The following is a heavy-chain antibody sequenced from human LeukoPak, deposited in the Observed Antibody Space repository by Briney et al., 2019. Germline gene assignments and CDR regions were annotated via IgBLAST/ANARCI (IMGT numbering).Heavy chain of an antibody. D-gene: IGHD5-18*01. V-gene: IGHV4-39*02. CDR2: IYYSGST. CDR1: GGSISSSSYY. CDR3: AREVSSFSVYSYGVRPGGIDY. J-gene: IGHJ4*02. Sequence: PSETLSLTCTVSGGSISSSSYYWGWIRQPPGKGLEWIGSIYYSGSTYYNPSLKSRVTISVDTSKNQFSLKLSSVTAADTAVYYCAREVSSFSVYSYGVRPGGIDYWGQGTLVTVSS.